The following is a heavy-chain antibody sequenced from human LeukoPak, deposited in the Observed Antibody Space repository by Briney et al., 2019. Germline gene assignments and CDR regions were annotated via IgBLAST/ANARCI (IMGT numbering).Heavy chain of an antibody. CDR1: GGTFSSYA. CDR2: IIPIFGTA. J-gene: IGHJ5*02. Sequence: SVKVSCKASGGTFSSYAISWVRQAPGQGLEWMGGIIPIFGTANYAQKFQGRATITADESTSTAYMELSSLRSEDTAVYYCARGLRSGSHSRGFDPWGQGTLVTVSS. CDR3: ARGLRSGSHSRGFDP. V-gene: IGHV1-69*13. D-gene: IGHD3-10*02.